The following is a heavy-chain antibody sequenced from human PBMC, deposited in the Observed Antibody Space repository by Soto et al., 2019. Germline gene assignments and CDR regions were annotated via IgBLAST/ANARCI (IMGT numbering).Heavy chain of an antibody. J-gene: IGHJ6*02. CDR1: GFTFSSYG. CDR3: AKDRLPPYYYGMDV. D-gene: IGHD6-25*01. CDR2: ISYDGSNK. Sequence: QVQLVESGGGVVQPGRSLRLSCAASGFTFSSYGMHWVRQAPGKGLEWVAVISYDGSNKYYADSVKGRFTISRDNSKNRLYLQMNSLRAEDTAVYYCAKDRLPPYYYGMDVWGQGTTVTVSS. V-gene: IGHV3-30*18.